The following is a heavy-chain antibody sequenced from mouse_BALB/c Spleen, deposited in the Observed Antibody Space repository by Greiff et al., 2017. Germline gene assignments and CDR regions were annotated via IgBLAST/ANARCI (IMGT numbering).Heavy chain of an antibody. CDR3: ARRPYGNYAMDY. D-gene: IGHD2-1*01. J-gene: IGHJ4*01. V-gene: IGHV5-12-2*01. CDR1: GFTFSSYT. Sequence: EVKLVESGGGLVQPGGSLKLSCAASGFTFSSYTMSWVRQTPEKRLEWVAYISNGGGSTYYPDTVKGRFTISRDNAKNTLYLQMSSLKSEDTAMYYCARRPYGNYAMDYWGQGTSVTVSS. CDR2: ISNGGGST.